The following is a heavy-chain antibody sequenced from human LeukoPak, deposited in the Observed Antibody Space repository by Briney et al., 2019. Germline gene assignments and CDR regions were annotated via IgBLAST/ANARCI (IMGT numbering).Heavy chain of an antibody. J-gene: IGHJ6*02. CDR1: GFPFSSYA. Sequence: GGSLRLSCSASGFPFSSYAMHWVRQAPGKGLEYVSAISDSGGSTYYADSVKGRFTISRDHSKNTLYLQMSSLRAEHTAVYFCVRGYSFGPYGMDVWGQGTTVIVSS. V-gene: IGHV3-64D*09. D-gene: IGHD2-15*01. CDR3: VRGYSFGPYGMDV. CDR2: ISDSGGST.